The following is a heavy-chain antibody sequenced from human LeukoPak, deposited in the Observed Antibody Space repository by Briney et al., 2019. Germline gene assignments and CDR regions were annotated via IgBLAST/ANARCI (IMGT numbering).Heavy chain of an antibody. J-gene: IGHJ4*02. CDR3: ARELIFDWAFAY. CDR2: MYTSGST. CDR1: GCTISSGSYY. D-gene: IGHD3-9*01. V-gene: IGHV4-61*02. Sequence: SQTLTLTCTASGCTISSGSYYWGWLRPPAGQGLVWIGRMYTSGSTNYNPSLKSRVTISVDTSKNQFSLKLSAVTAADTAVYYCARELIFDWAFAYWGQGALVSVSS.